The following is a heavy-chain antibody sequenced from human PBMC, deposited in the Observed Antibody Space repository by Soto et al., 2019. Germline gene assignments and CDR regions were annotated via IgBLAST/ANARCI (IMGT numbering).Heavy chain of an antibody. Sequence: SETLSLTCTVSGGSISSGDYYWSWIRQPPGKGLEWIGYIYYSGSTYYNPSLKSRVTISVDTSKNQFSLKLSSVTAADTAVYYCARVKEITMVRGVIKIFDYWGQGTLVTVS. V-gene: IGHV4-30-4*01. CDR1: GGSISSGDYY. CDR2: IYYSGST. D-gene: IGHD3-10*01. CDR3: ARVKEITMVRGVIKIFDY. J-gene: IGHJ4*02.